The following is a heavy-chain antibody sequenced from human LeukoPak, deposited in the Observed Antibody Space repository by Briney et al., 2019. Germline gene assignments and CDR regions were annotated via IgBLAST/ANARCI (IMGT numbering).Heavy chain of an antibody. CDR1: GGSISSGGYY. CDR2: IYHSGST. J-gene: IGHJ4*02. CDR3: ARGPPAPNVDPDY. D-gene: IGHD5-12*01. Sequence: SETLSLTCTVSGGSISSGGYYWSWIRQPPGKGLEWIGYIYHSGSTYYNPSLKSRVTISVDRSKNQFSLKLSSVTAADTAVYYCARGPPAPNVDPDYWGQGTLVTVSS. V-gene: IGHV4-30-2*01.